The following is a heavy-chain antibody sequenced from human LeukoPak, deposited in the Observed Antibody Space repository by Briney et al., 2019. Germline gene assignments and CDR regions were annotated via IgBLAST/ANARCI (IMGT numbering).Heavy chain of an antibody. CDR1: GFTVSSNY. CDR2: ISSGNTYI. D-gene: IGHD6-13*01. V-gene: IGHV3-21*01. Sequence: PGGSLRLSCAASGFTVSSNYMSWVRQAPGKGLEWVSSISSGNTYIYYADSVKGRFTISRDNAKNSLYLQMNSLRAEDTAVYYCARWAQYSTSWYYDYWGQGTLVTVSS. CDR3: ARWAQYSTSWYYDY. J-gene: IGHJ4*02.